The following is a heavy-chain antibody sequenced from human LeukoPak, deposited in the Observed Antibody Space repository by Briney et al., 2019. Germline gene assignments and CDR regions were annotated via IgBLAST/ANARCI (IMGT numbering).Heavy chain of an antibody. CDR2: IYYSGGT. D-gene: IGHD3-3*01. CDR3: ARGGYYTLEYYYYMEV. CDR1: GGSISSYY. J-gene: IGHJ6*03. V-gene: IGHV4-59*01. Sequence: SETLSLTCTVSGGSISSYYWSRIRQSPGKGLEWIGYIYYSGGTNYNPSLQSRVTISVDTSKNQFSLKVNSVTAADTAVYYCARGGYYTLEYYYYMEVWGKGTTVTVSS.